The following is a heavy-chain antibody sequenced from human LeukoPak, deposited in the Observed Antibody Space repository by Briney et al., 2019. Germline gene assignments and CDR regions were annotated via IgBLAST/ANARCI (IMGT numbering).Heavy chain of an antibody. CDR3: ARDSATAMVPDY. D-gene: IGHD5-18*01. V-gene: IGHV3-74*01. CDR1: GFTFSSYW. Sequence: GGSLRLSCATSGFTFSSYWMHWVRQAPGKGLVWVSRINSDGSSTSYADSVKGRFTISRDNAKNTLYLQMNSLRAEDTAVYYCARDSATAMVPDYWGQGTLVTVSS. CDR2: INSDGSST. J-gene: IGHJ4*02.